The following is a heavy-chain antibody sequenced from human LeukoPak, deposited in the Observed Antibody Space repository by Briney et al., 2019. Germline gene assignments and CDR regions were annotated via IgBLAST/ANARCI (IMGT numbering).Heavy chain of an antibody. Sequence: SSETLSLTCTVSGGSVSSGSYYWGWIRQPPGKGLEWIAYIYYSGSTNYNPSLKSRVTISLDASKNQFSLRLSSVTAADTAVYYCARAAFTSGSGFDYWGQGTLVTVSS. D-gene: IGHD3-10*01. CDR2: IYYSGST. CDR3: ARAAFTSGSGFDY. V-gene: IGHV4-61*01. J-gene: IGHJ4*02. CDR1: GGSVSSGSYY.